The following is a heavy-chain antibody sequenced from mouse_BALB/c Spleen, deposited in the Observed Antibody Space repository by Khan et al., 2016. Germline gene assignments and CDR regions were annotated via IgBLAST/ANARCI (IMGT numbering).Heavy chain of an antibody. CDR1: GYTFTSYW. CDR2: INPSTGYT. J-gene: IGHJ2*01. V-gene: IGHV1-7*01. D-gene: IGHD2-4*01. CDR3: VYDYDGDY. Sequence: QLQLQQSGAELAKPGASVKMSCKASGYTFTSYWMHWVKQRPGQGLEWIGYINPSTGYTEYNQKFKDKATLTADKSSSTAYMQLSSLTSEDSAVYYCVYDYDGDYWGQGTTLTVSS.